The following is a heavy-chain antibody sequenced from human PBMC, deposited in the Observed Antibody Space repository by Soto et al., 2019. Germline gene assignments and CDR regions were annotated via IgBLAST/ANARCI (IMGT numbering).Heavy chain of an antibody. J-gene: IGHJ4*02. CDR2: ISYDGSNE. Sequence: QVHLVESGGGVVQPGRSLRLSCEASGFTFSNYGTHWVRQAPGEGLEWVAHISYDGSNEHYTDSVKGRFTISRDNSKNXVFLHMNSLRPEATAVYHCAKDTYFRDSSGYYVFDYWGQGTLVTVSS. D-gene: IGHD3-22*01. V-gene: IGHV3-30*18. CDR1: GFTFSNYG. CDR3: AKDTYFRDSSGYYVFDY.